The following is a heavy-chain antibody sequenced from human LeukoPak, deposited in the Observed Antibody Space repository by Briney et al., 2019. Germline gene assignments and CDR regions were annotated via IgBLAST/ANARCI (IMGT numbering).Heavy chain of an antibody. D-gene: IGHD5-18*01. CDR2: ISCDGSSK. J-gene: IGHJ4*02. CDR1: GFTFSSYG. CDR3: ARDYSPTAY. Sequence: PGGSLRLSCAASGFTFSSYGMQWVRQAPGKGLEWVAVISCDGSSKFYEDSVKGRFTISRDNAKNSLYLQMNSLRAEDTAVYYCARDYSPTAYWGQGTLVTVSS. V-gene: IGHV3-30*03.